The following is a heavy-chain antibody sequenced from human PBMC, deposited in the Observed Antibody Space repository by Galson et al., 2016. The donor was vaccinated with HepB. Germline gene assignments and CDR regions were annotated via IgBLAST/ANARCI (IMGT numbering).Heavy chain of an antibody. Sequence: SVKVSCKVSGYTLTDLSMNWVRQAPGKGLEWIGGFALEDGETIYAEKFQGRVTMTEDTSTDTAYMELSNLRFEDTAVYYCAKDRFDIVVGVAGKRHYYYGMDVWGQGTTVTV. V-gene: IGHV1-24*01. CDR2: FALEDGET. CDR3: AKDRFDIVVGVAGKRHYYYGMDV. J-gene: IGHJ6*02. D-gene: IGHD2-2*01. CDR1: GYTLTDLS.